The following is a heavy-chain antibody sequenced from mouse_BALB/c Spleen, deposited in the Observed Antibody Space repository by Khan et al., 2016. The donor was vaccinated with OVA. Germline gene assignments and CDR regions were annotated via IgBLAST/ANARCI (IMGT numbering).Heavy chain of an antibody. CDR2: ISYSGYT. CDR3: ARQNYYGYALDY. CDR1: GYSITSNYA. Sequence: EVQLQEAGPGLVKPSQSLSLTCTVTGYSITSNYAWSWIRQFPGNKLEWMGYISYSGYTNYNPSLKSRISVTRDTSENQFFLQLTSVTTGDTATYYCARQNYYGYALDYWGQGTSVTVSS. D-gene: IGHD1-1*01. J-gene: IGHJ4*01. V-gene: IGHV3-2*02.